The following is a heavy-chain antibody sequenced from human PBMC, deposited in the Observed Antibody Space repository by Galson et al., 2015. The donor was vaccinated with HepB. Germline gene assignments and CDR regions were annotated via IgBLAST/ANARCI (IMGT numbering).Heavy chain of an antibody. CDR1: GFTFSNYW. J-gene: IGHJ4*02. V-gene: IGHV3-7*03. CDR2: VRQDGREK. CDR3: AREERGYGSGSYYTY. D-gene: IGHD3-10*01. Sequence: SLRLSCAASGFTFSNYWMSWVRQAPGKGLEWVANVRQDGREKYYVDSVKGRFTISRDNARTSLYLQMNSLRAEDTALYYCAREERGYGSGSYYTYWGQGIMVAVSS.